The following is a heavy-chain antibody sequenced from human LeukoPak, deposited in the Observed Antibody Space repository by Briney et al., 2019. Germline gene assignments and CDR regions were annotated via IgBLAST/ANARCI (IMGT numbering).Heavy chain of an antibody. J-gene: IGHJ5*02. Sequence: GGSLRLSCAAPGFTFSDYYMTWIRQAPGRGLEWISYINGSSSDTKYADSVKGRFTISRDNAKNSVYLLMNSLRAEDTAVYYCARRGTTYCTVDSCRPNWFDPWGQGTLVTVSS. CDR2: INGSSSDT. CDR1: GFTFSDYY. D-gene: IGHD2-15*01. CDR3: ARRGTTYCTVDSCRPNWFDP. V-gene: IGHV3-11*03.